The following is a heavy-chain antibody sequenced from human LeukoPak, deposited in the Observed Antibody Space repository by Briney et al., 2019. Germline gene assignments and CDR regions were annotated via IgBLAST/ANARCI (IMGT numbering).Heavy chain of an antibody. CDR3: ARAGGVVQAALDY. J-gene: IGHJ4*02. D-gene: IGHD2-2*01. CDR1: GFTFSSYW. CDR2: INSDGSST. V-gene: IGHV3-74*01. Sequence: GGSLRLSCAASGFTFSSYWMHWVRQAPGKGLVWVSRINSDGSSTSYADSVKGRFTISRDNAKNTLYLQMNSLRAEDTAVYYCARAGGVVQAALDYWGQGTLVTVSS.